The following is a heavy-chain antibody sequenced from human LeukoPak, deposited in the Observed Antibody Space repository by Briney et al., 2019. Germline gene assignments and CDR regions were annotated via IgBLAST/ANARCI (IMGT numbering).Heavy chain of an antibody. CDR3: AKTHYDLLDV. CDR1: GFSFSTSP. CDR2: MNNGPGAT. Sequence: GGSLRLSCAASGFSFSTSPMSWVRQPPGKGLEWVSAMNNGPGATFYRDSVRGRFTISRDDSKSTLYLQMNSLRAEDTGTYYCAKTHYDLLDVWGQGTTATVSS. D-gene: IGHD5-12*01. V-gene: IGHV3-23*01. J-gene: IGHJ6*02.